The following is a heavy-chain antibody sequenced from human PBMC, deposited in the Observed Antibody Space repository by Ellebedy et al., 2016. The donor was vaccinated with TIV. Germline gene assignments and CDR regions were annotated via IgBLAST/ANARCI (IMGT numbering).Heavy chain of an antibody. CDR3: ARQLLVEDYYDSSGTGVYYFDY. D-gene: IGHD3-22*01. CDR1: GGPISSYY. J-gene: IGHJ4*02. V-gene: IGHV4-59*01. Sequence: MPSETLSLTCTVSGGPISSYYWSWIRQPPGKGLEWIGFIYYSGSTHYNPSLKSRVTISVDTSKNQFSLKLSSVTAADTAVYYCARQLLVEDYYDSSGTGVYYFDYWGQGTLVTVSS. CDR2: IYYSGST.